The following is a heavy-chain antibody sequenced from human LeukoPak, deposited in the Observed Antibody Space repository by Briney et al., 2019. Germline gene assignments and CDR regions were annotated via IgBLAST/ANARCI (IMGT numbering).Heavy chain of an antibody. CDR2: INPSGGST. Sequence: VKVSCKAXGXTFTSYYMHWVRQAPGQGLEWMGIINPSGGSTSYAQKFQGRVTMTRDTSISTAYMELSRLRSDDTAVYYCAKTYDSSGYWGYYYYGMDVWGQGTTVTVSS. J-gene: IGHJ6*02. D-gene: IGHD3-22*01. CDR3: AKTYDSSGYWGYYYYGMDV. V-gene: IGHV1-46*01. CDR1: GXTFTSYY.